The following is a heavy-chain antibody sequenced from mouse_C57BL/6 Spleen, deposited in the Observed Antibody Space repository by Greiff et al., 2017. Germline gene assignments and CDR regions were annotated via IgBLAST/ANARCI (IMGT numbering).Heavy chain of an antibody. CDR2: ISDGGSYT. CDR3: ARDLLRYDYDGAMDY. D-gene: IGHD2-4*01. V-gene: IGHV5-4*01. CDR1: GFTFSSYA. J-gene: IGHJ4*01. Sequence: EVKLVESGGGLVKPGGSLKLSCAASGFTFSSYAMSWVRQTPEKRLEWVATISDGGSYTYYPDNVKGRFTISRDNAKNNLYLQMSHLKSEDTAMYYCARDLLRYDYDGAMDYWGQGTSVTVSS.